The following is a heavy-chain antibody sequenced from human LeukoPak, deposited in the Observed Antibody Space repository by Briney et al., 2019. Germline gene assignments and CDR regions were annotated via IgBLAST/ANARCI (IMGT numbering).Heavy chain of an antibody. CDR3: ASWPGGWYGEDS. V-gene: IGHV3-30*14. J-gene: IGHJ4*02. Sequence: GGSLRLSCAASGFTFSSYAMHWVRQAPGKGLEWVAVISYDGSNKYYADSVKGRFTISRDTSKNTLYLQMNSLRAEDTAVYYCASWPGGWYGEDSWGQGTLVTVSS. CDR1: GFTFSSYA. CDR2: ISYDGSNK. D-gene: IGHD6-19*01.